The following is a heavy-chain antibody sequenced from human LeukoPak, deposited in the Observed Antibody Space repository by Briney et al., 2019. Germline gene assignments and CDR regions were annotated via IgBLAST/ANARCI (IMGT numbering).Heavy chain of an antibody. CDR1: GGSISSYY. D-gene: IGHD2-15*01. CDR3: ARLGYCSGGSCYSFRKEQF. V-gene: IGHV4-39*01. Sequence: KASETLSLTCTVSGGSISSYYWGWIRQPPGKGLEWIGSIYYSGTTYYNPSLKSRVTMSVDTSKNQFSLKLTSVTAADTAVYYCARLGYCSGGSCYSFRKEQFWGQGTLVTVSS. J-gene: IGHJ4*02. CDR2: IYYSGTT.